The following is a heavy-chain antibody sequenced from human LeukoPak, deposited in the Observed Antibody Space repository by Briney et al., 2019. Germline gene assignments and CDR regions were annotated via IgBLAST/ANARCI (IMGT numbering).Heavy chain of an antibody. D-gene: IGHD3-22*01. Sequence: SETLSLTCTVSGGSISSGRYYCTWIRQPAGHGLEYIVRMYTSGSTNYNPSLKSRVTISVDTSKNQFSLKLSSVTAADTAVYYCARGYDGSGYYYRNWYFDLWGRGTLVTVSS. J-gene: IGHJ2*01. V-gene: IGHV4-61*02. CDR3: ARGYDGSGYYYRNWYFDL. CDR1: GGSISSGRYY. CDR2: MYTSGST.